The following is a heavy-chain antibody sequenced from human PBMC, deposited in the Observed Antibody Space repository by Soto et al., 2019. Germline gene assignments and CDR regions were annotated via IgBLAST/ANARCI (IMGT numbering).Heavy chain of an antibody. CDR2: INPNSGGT. V-gene: IGHV1-2*02. CDR3: ARGTDYYDSSGYLNWFDP. J-gene: IGHJ5*02. D-gene: IGHD3-22*01. Sequence: ASVKVSCEASGYTFTGYYMHWVRQAPGQGLEWMGWINPNSGGTNYAQKFQGRVTMTRDTSISTAYMELSRLRSDDTAVYYCARGTDYYDSSGYLNWFDPWGQGTLVTVSS. CDR1: GYTFTGYY.